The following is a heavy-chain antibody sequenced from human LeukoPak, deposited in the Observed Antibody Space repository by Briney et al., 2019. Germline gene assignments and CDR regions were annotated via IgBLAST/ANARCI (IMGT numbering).Heavy chain of an antibody. CDR3: ARDSITMTVVVGDLDY. J-gene: IGHJ4*02. D-gene: IGHD3-22*01. CDR1: GFTFNSYW. V-gene: IGHV3-7*01. Sequence: GGSLRLSCAASGFTFNSYWMSWVRQAPGKGLEWVADIKQDGSAKYYVDSVKGRFTISRDNAKNSLYLQMNSLRAEDTAVYYCARDSITMTVVVGDLDYWGQGTLVTVSS. CDR2: IKQDGSAK.